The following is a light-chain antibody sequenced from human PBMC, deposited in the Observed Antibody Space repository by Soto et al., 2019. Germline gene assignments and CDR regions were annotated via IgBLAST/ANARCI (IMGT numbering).Light chain of an antibody. V-gene: IGKV2-30*01. CDR3: MQGTYWPIT. Sequence: VVMTQSPLSLPVTLGQPASISCRSSQSLVYSDGNTYLNWFQQRPGQSPRRIFYKVSNRDSGVPDRFIGSGSGTDFTLKISRVAAEDVGVYYCMQGTYWPITFGQGTRLEIK. CDR1: QSLVYSDGNTY. CDR2: KVS. J-gene: IGKJ5*01.